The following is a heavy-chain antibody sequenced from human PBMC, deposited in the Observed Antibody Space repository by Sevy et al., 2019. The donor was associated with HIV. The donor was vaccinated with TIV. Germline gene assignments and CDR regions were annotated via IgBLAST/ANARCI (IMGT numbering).Heavy chain of an antibody. D-gene: IGHD3-16*01. Sequence: WGTLRLSCTVSGFTVSDNYMNWVRQAPGKGLEWISIIYIAGRTYYADSVRGRLTISRDKAKNTLYLKMNSLRVEDTAVYYCVAEDFGLGEDTYYGIDVWGQGTTVTVSS. J-gene: IGHJ6*02. V-gene: IGHV3-53*01. CDR3: VAEDFGLGEDTYYGIDV. CDR1: GFTVSDNY. CDR2: IYIAGRT.